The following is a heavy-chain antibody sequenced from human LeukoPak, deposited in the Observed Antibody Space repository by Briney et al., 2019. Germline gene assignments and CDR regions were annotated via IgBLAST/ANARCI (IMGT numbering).Heavy chain of an antibody. V-gene: IGHV1-2*02. D-gene: IGHD6-19*01. CDR1: GYTFTGYY. CDR3: ARDLSGAVAGLNWFDP. J-gene: IGHJ5*02. CDR2: INPNSGGT. Sequence: ASVKVSCKASGYTFTGYYMHWVRLAPGQGLEWMGWINPNSGGTNYAQKFQGRVTMTRDTSISTAYMELSRLRSDDTAVYYCARDLSGAVAGLNWFDPWGQGTLVTVSS.